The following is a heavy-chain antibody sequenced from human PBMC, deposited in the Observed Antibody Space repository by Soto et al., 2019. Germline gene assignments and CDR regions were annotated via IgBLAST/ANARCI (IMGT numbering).Heavy chain of an antibody. CDR2: INHSGST. D-gene: IGHD2-8*01. Sequence: QVQLQQWGAGLLKPSETLSLTCAVYGGSFSGYYWSWIRQPPGKGLEWIGEINHSGSTNHNPSLKSRVTISVDTSKNQFCLKLSSVTAADTAVYYCARCRRGFVYWRPTGGYYGMDAWGEGATVTVSS. V-gene: IGHV4-34*01. J-gene: IGHJ6*01. CDR3: ARCRRGFVYWRPTGGYYGMDA. CDR1: GGSFSGYY.